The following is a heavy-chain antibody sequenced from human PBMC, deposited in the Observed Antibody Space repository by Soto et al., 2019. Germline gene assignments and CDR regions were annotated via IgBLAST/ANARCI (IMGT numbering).Heavy chain of an antibody. J-gene: IGHJ6*02. Sequence: LRLSCAASGFTFSSYAIHWVRQAPGKGLEWVAVISYDGSTKYYADSVKGRFTISRDNSKNTLYLQMNSLRAEDTALYYCASGDTAMVRAGMDVWGQGITLTVSS. CDR1: GFTFSSYA. D-gene: IGHD5-18*01. CDR2: ISYDGSTK. CDR3: ASGDTAMVRAGMDV. V-gene: IGHV3-30-3*01.